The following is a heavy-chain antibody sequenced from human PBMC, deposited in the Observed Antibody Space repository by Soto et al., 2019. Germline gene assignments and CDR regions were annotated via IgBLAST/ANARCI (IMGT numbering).Heavy chain of an antibody. J-gene: IGHJ4*02. V-gene: IGHV1-69*13. CDR3: ARGGYYYDSSGYYYIPSAY. CDR1: GGTFSSYA. Sequence: GASVKVSCKASGGTFSSYAISWVRQAPGQGLEWMGGIIPIFGTANYAQKFQGRVTITADESTSTAYMELSSLRSEDTAVYYCARGGYYYDSSGYYYIPSAYWGQGTLVTVS. D-gene: IGHD3-22*01. CDR2: IIPIFGTA.